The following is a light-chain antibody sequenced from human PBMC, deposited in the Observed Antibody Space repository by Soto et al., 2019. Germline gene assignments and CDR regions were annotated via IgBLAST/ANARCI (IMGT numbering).Light chain of an antibody. CDR3: AAYTGNWNGPV. J-gene: IGLJ2*01. Sequence: QSALTQPPSVSGTPGQRVSISCSGDSSTFANNYVHWYQQVPGAAPKLLMYRTDQRPSGVPERFSGSKSGTSASLTISGLRLEDEAQYFCAAYTGNWNGPVFGGGTKLTVL. CDR2: RTD. CDR1: SSTFANNY. V-gene: IGLV1-47*01.